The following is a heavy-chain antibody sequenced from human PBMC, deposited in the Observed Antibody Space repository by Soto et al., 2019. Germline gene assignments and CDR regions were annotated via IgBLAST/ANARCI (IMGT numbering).Heavy chain of an antibody. D-gene: IGHD3-10*01. CDR2: IFQFYSART. Sequence: SQTLSLTCTVSGGSIHSYAWTWIRQTPGRGLEWIGDIFQFYSARTTYNPSLQGRVTISADVSKNQFSLRLSSVTAADTAVYYCARARGFGELYWFDPWGQGTLVTVSS. V-gene: IGHV4-59*13. CDR3: ARARGFGELYWFDP. J-gene: IGHJ5*02. CDR1: GGSIHSYA.